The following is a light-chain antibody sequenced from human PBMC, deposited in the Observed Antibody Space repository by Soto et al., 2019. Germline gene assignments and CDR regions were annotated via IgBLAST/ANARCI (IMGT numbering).Light chain of an antibody. Sequence: EIVLTQSPGTLSLSAGDGVSLSCSASQTVPNNYLAWYQQKPDQAPRLLIFGASNRATGIPDRFGGSGSGTDFTLSISRLEPEDFAVYYCQQYGASPLTFGGGARLEVK. CDR3: QQYGASPLT. J-gene: IGKJ4*01. CDR2: GAS. V-gene: IGKV3-20*01. CDR1: QTVPNNY.